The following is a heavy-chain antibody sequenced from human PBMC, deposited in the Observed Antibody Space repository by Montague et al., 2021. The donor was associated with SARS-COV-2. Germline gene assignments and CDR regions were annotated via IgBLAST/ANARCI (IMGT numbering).Heavy chain of an antibody. CDR3: AKDPHYDFWSGYYFHY. V-gene: IGHV3-23*03. D-gene: IGHD3-3*01. CDR1: GFTFSNYA. J-gene: IGHJ4*02. Sequence: SLRLSCAASGFTFSNYAMSWVRQAPGKGLEWVSLIYSGGSSTYYADSVKGRFTISRDNSKNTLYLQMNSLRAEDTAVYYCAKDPHYDFWSGYYFHYWGQGTLSPSPQ. CDR2: IYSGGSST.